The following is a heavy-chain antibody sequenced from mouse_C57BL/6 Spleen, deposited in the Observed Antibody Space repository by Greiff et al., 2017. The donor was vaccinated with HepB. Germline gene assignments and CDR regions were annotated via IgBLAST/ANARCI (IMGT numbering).Heavy chain of an antibody. J-gene: IGHJ2*01. CDR1: GYSFTSYY. D-gene: IGHD2-1*01. CDR2: IYPGSGNT. CDR3: ARGYGNHYFDY. V-gene: IGHV1-66*01. Sequence: QVQLKESGPELVKPGASVKISCKASGYSFTSYYIHWVKQRPGQGLEWIGWIYPGSGNTKYNEKFKGKATLTADTSSSTAYMQLSSLTSEDSAVYYCARGYGNHYFDYWGLGTTLTVSS.